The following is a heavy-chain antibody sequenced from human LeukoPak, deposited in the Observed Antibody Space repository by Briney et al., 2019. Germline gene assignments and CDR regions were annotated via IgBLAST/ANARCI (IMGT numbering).Heavy chain of an antibody. V-gene: IGHV3-23*01. D-gene: IGHD2-15*01. CDR2: ISGSGNRT. CDR3: AKNLYCGGGSCYPSALGMDV. CDR1: GFTFSSYA. Sequence: PGGSLRLSCAASGFTFSSYAMSWVRQGPGKGLEWVSSISGSGNRTYYADSVKGRFTISRDNSKNTLFLQMNSLRAEDTAVYYFAKNLYCGGGSCYPSALGMDVWGQGTTVTVSS. J-gene: IGHJ6*02.